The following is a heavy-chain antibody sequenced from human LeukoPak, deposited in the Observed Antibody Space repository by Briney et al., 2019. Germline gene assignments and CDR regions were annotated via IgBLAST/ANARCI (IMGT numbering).Heavy chain of an antibody. D-gene: IGHD2-2*01. Sequence: GASVKVSCKASGYTSTGYYMHWVRQAPGQGLEWMGWINPNSGGTNYAQKFQGRVTMTRDTSISTAYMELSRLRSDDTAVYYCAILGDIVVVPAAPYLDYWGQGTLVTVSS. CDR1: GYTSTGYY. CDR3: AILGDIVVVPAAPYLDY. J-gene: IGHJ4*02. V-gene: IGHV1-2*02. CDR2: INPNSGGT.